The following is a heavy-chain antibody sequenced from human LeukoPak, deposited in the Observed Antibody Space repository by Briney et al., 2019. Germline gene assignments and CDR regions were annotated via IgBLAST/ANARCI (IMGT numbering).Heavy chain of an antibody. CDR1: GGSISSYY. CDR2: IYYSGST. V-gene: IGHV4-59*01. D-gene: IGHD5-18*01. CDR3: ARRGYSYGYVDY. Sequence: SETLSLTCTVSGGSISSYYWSWIRQPPGKGLEWIGCIYYSGSTNYNPSLKSRVTISVDTSKNQFSLKLSSVTAADTAVYYCARRGYSYGYVDYWGQGTLVTVSS. J-gene: IGHJ4*02.